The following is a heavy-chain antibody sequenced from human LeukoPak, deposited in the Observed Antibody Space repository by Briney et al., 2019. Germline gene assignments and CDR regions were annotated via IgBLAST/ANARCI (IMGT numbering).Heavy chain of an antibody. V-gene: IGHV1-69*05. CDR3: ATTLGATWGAFDI. D-gene: IGHD1-26*01. J-gene: IGHJ3*02. Sequence: ASVKVSCKASGGTFSSYAISWVRQAPGQGLEWMGGIIPIFGTANYAQKLQGRVTMTTDTSTSTAYMELRSLRSDDTAVYYCATTLGATWGAFDIWGQGTMVTVSS. CDR2: IIPIFGTA. CDR1: GGTFSSYA.